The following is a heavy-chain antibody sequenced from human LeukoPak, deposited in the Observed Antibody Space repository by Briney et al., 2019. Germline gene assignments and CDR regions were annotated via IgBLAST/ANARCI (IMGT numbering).Heavy chain of an antibody. J-gene: IGHJ1*01. V-gene: IGHV3-21*04. CDR1: GFTFNIYS. D-gene: IGHD2-21*01. CDR2: ISSSSSYI. Sequence: GGSLRLSCAASGFTFNIYSMNWVRQAPGKGLEWVSSISSSSSYIYYADSLKGRFTISRDNAKNSLYLQMNSLRAEETALYYCASAREYCGSAECYEYFQHWGQGTLVTVSS. CDR3: ASAREYCGSAECYEYFQH.